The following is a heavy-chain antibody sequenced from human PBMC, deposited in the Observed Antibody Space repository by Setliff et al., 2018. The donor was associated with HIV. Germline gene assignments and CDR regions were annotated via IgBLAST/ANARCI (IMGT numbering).Heavy chain of an antibody. J-gene: IGHJ5*02. CDR1: GFTFSNYG. Sequence: GGSLRLSCATSGFTFSNYGMHWVRQAPGKGLEWVTFIHYDGRDQYYADSVKGRFTISRDNSKDTLYLQMKSLRAEDTAVYYCARHIHGASWYWFDPWGQGTLVTVSS. D-gene: IGHD2-15*01. CDR2: IHYDGRDQ. CDR3: ARHIHGASWYWFDP. V-gene: IGHV3-30*02.